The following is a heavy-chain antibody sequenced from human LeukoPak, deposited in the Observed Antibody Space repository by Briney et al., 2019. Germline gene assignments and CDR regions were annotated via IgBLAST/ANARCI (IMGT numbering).Heavy chain of an antibody. V-gene: IGHV3-7*01. CDR2: IIQDGSEK. J-gene: IGHJ5*02. CDR1: GFRLSDYW. D-gene: IGHD2-2*01. CDR3: IRGKWDIVVVSAGSNWFDT. Sequence: PSGGSLRLSCAASGFRLSDYWMNWVRQAPGKGLEWVANIIQDGSEKYYVDSVKGRFTISRDNAKNTLYLQMNSLRVEDTAVYYCIRGKWDIVVVSAGSNWFDTWGQGTLVTVSS.